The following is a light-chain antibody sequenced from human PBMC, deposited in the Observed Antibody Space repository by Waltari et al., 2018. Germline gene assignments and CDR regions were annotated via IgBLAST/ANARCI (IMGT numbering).Light chain of an antibody. CDR2: GAS. V-gene: IGKV1-17*01. CDR3: LQYKSFPWT. CDR1: QDIRNE. Sequence: DIQMTQSPSSLSASVGDRVTITCRASQDIRNELGWYQQKPGQPPKRLIYGASTLQSGVPSRFSGSGSGTDFTLTISSLQPEDFTTYYCLQYKSFPWTFGQGTKEETK. J-gene: IGKJ1*01.